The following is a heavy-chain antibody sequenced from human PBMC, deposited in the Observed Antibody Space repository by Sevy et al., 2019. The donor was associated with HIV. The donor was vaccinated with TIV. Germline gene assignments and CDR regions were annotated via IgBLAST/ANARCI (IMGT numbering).Heavy chain of an antibody. CDR1: GFTFSSYA. CDR2: ISYDGSNK. Sequence: GGSLRLSCAASGFTFSSYAMHWFRQAPGKGLEWVAVISYDGSNKYYADSVKGGFTISRDNSKNTLFLQMNSLRVEDTALFYCARDQHDYGGNLRTGWFDPWGQGTLVTVSS. D-gene: IGHD4-17*01. V-gene: IGHV3-30-3*01. CDR3: ARDQHDYGGNLRTGWFDP. J-gene: IGHJ5*02.